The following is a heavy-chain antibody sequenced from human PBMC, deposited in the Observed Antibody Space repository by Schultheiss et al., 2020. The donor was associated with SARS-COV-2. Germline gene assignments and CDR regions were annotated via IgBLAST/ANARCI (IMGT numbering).Heavy chain of an antibody. J-gene: IGHJ3*02. V-gene: IGHV4-59*12. D-gene: IGHD1-14*01. Sequence: SETLSLTCTVSGGSISSYYWSWIRQPPGKGLEWIGEIYHSGSTNYNPSLKSRVTISVDRSKNQFSLKLSSVTAADTAVYYCARAFTGDAFDIWGQGTMVTVSS. CDR1: GGSISSYY. CDR2: IYHSGST. CDR3: ARAFTGDAFDI.